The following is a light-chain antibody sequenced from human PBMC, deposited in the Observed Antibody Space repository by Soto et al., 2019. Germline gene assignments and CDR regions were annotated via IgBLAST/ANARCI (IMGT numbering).Light chain of an antibody. V-gene: IGKV1-9*01. CDR2: GTS. CDR1: EGFSTS. CDR3: QLLYSYPLT. Sequence: IQLTQSPSSLSASVGDRVTITCRASEGFSTSVAWYQQKTGRAPKLPIYGTSTSQSGVTSRFRGSGSWTDFTLTISRLQPEDFATYFCQLLYSYPLTFGLGTKVEIK. J-gene: IGKJ3*01.